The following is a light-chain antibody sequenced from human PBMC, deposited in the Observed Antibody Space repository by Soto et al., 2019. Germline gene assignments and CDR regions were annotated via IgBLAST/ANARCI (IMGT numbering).Light chain of an antibody. V-gene: IGKV1-33*01. J-gene: IGKJ4*01. CDR2: DAS. CDR1: QDIRHY. CDR3: QQYDGLPLT. Sequence: PMTQSPSSLSASVGDKVTITCQASQDIRHYLNWYQHKPGEAPKLLIYDASNLETGVPSRFSGGGSGTHFTLTISTLQPEDFSTYSCQQYDGLPLTFGGGTRVESK.